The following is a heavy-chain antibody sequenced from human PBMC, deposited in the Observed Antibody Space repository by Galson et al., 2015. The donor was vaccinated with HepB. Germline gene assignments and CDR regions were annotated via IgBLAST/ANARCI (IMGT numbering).Heavy chain of an antibody. Sequence: SLRLSCAASGFSFSNYWMSWVRQAPGKGLEWVANIKQDGCEKYYVDSVKGRFTISRDNAKNSLYLQMNSLRAEDTAVYYCARDRCTSTSCFFDYWGQGTLVTVSS. V-gene: IGHV3-7*03. D-gene: IGHD2-2*01. CDR2: IKQDGCEK. CDR1: GFSFSNYW. J-gene: IGHJ4*02. CDR3: ARDRCTSTSCFFDY.